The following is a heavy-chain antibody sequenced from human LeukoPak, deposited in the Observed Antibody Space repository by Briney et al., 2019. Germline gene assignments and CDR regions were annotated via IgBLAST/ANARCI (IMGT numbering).Heavy chain of an antibody. J-gene: IGHJ4*02. CDR1: GFTFDDYA. V-gene: IGHV3-9*03. CDR2: ISWNSGSI. Sequence: GGSLRLSCAASGFTFDDYAMHWVRQAPGKGLEWVSGISWNSGSIGYADSVKGRFTISRDNAKNSLYLQMNSLRAEDMALYYCAKDNYDILTGYWAYWGQGTLVTVSS. D-gene: IGHD3-9*01. CDR3: AKDNYDILTGYWAY.